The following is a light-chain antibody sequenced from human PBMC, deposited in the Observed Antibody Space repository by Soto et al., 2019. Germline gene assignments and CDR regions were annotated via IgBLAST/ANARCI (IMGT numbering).Light chain of an antibody. J-gene: IGKJ1*01. CDR1: ESLLHIDGTTY. Sequence: DIVMTQTPLSSPVTLGQPDSISCRSSESLLHIDGTTYLSWLQQRPGQPPRVIIYKISDRLSGVPDRFSGSGVGTDFTLKISRVEAEDVGVYYCMQATHFPRTFGQGTKVDIK. CDR2: KIS. V-gene: IGKV2-24*01. CDR3: MQATHFPRT.